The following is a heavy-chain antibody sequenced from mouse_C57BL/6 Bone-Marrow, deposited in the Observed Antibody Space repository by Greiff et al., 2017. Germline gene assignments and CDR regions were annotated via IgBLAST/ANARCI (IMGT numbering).Heavy chain of an antibody. D-gene: IGHD1-1*01. J-gene: IGHJ2*01. CDR1: GFPFSSHG. V-gene: IGHV5-6*01. Sequence: DVQPAASGGDLVKPGGSLKLSRAASGFPFSSHGMSWVRQTPGKRLEWVATIGSGCSSTYYQDSVKGRFTIARDNAKNTLYLQMSSLKSEDTAMYYCARQGTTVVGADYWGQGTTLTVSS. CDR3: ARQGTTVVGADY. CDR2: IGSGCSST.